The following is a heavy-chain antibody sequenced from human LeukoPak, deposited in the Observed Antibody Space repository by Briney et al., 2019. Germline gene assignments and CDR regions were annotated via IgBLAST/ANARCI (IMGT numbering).Heavy chain of an antibody. J-gene: IGHJ4*02. Sequence: SETLSLTCTVSGCSISSSSYYWVWIPQPPGKGLEWIGSIYSSGSTYYNPSLKSRVTISVDTSKNQFSLKLSSVTAADTAVYYCARQNDYGDSLYYFDDCGQGTLVTVSS. D-gene: IGHD4-17*01. CDR2: IYSSGST. CDR3: ARQNDYGDSLYYFDD. CDR1: GCSISSSSYY. V-gene: IGHV4-39*01.